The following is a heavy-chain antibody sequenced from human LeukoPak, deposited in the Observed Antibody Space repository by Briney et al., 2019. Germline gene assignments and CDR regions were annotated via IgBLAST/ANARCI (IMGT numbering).Heavy chain of an antibody. J-gene: IGHJ4*02. D-gene: IGHD3-16*01. CDR3: ITDYGYLRFGG. CDR1: GFTLNNAW. Sequence: GGSLRLSRAASGFTLNNAWMSWVRQAPGKGLEWVGRIKSKTDGGTTDYAAPVKGRFTVSRDDSKNTLYLQMNSLRTEDTAVYYCITDYGYLRFGGRGQGTLVTVSS. CDR2: IKSKTDGGTT. V-gene: IGHV3-15*01.